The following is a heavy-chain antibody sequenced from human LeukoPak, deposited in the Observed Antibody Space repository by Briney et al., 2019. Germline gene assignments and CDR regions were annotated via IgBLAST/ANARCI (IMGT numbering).Heavy chain of an antibody. D-gene: IGHD3-10*01. CDR2: IYTSGST. Sequence: SETLSLTRTVSGGSISSYYWSWIRQPPGKGLEWIGYIYTSGSTNYNPSLKSRVTISVDTSKNQFSLKLSSVTAADTAVYYCARRRSSRFGNWFDPWGQGTLVTVSS. CDR3: ARRRSSRFGNWFDP. V-gene: IGHV4-4*09. CDR1: GGSISSYY. J-gene: IGHJ5*02.